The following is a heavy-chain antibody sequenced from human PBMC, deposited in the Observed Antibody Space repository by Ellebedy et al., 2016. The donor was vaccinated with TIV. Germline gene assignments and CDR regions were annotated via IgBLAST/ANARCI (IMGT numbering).Heavy chain of an antibody. Sequence: ASVKVSCKASGYTFTSYAMHWVRQAPGQRPEWMGWINAGNGNTKYSQKFQGRVTITRDTSASTAYMELSSLRSEDTAVYYCARVGQLLLFTYWGQGTLVTVSS. V-gene: IGHV1-3*01. CDR3: ARVGQLLLFTY. CDR2: INAGNGNT. CDR1: GYTFTSYA. D-gene: IGHD2-21*02. J-gene: IGHJ4*02.